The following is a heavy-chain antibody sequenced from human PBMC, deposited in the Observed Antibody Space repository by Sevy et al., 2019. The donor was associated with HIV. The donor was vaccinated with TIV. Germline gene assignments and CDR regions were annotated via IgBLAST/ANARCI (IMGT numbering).Heavy chain of an antibody. CDR1: VFSFSSYS. CDR2: ISSSSGTI. CDR3: ARDDHWAFDY. D-gene: IGHD7-27*01. Sequence: GGSLRLSCVTSVFSFSSYSMNWVRQAPGKGLGWVSYISSSSGTIRYADSVKGRLTISRDNAKNSLFLQMNSLRAEDTAVYYCARDDHWAFDYWGQGALVTVSS. V-gene: IGHV3-48*01. J-gene: IGHJ4*02.